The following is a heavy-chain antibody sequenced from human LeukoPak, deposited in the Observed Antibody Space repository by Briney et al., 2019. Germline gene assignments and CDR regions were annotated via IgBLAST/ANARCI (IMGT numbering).Heavy chain of an antibody. Sequence: GGSLRLSCAASGFTFSSYAMNWARQAPGKGLEWVSAISGSGGSTYYADSVKGRFTISRDNSKNTLYLQMNSLRAEDTAVYYCAKVLIAAAGTGFDYWGQGTLVTVSS. J-gene: IGHJ4*02. V-gene: IGHV3-23*01. CDR3: AKVLIAAAGTGFDY. D-gene: IGHD6-13*01. CDR2: ISGSGGST. CDR1: GFTFSSYA.